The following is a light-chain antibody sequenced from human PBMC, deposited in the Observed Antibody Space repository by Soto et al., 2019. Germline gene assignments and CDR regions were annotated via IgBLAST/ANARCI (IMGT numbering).Light chain of an antibody. V-gene: IGKV3-15*01. CDR2: GAS. CDR3: QQYDYWPPYT. CDR1: QSIRDN. Sequence: EIVMTQSPATLSVSPGERAIVSCRASQSIRDNLAWYQQTPGRAPRLLIYGASIRATGVPARFSGSGSGTEFTLTISSMKSEDFAVYYCQQYDYWPPYTFGQGTKVEIK. J-gene: IGKJ2*01.